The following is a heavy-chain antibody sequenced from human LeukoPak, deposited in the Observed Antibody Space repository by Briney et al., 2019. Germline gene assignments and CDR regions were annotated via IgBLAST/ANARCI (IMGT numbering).Heavy chain of an antibody. V-gene: IGHV3-30*04. J-gene: IGHJ5*02. CDR2: ISYDGSNK. D-gene: IGHD2-15*01. Sequence: GRSLRLSCAASGFTFSSYAMHWVRQAPDKGLEWVAVISYDGSNKYYADSVKGRFTISRDNSKNTLYLQMNSLRAEDTAVYYCAREYCSGGSCRWFDPWGQGTLVTVSS. CDR3: AREYCSGGSCRWFDP. CDR1: GFTFSSYA.